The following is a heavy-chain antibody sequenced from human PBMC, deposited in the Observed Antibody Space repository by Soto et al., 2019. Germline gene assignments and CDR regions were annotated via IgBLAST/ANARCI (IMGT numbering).Heavy chain of an antibody. D-gene: IGHD2-2*01. CDR2: IIPILGIA. J-gene: IGHJ4*02. Sequence: ASVKVSCKASGGTFSSYTISWVRQAPGQGLEWMGRIIPILGIANYAQKFQGRVTITADKSTSTAYMELSSLRSEDTAVYYCARDDPHQLRRPAVFDYWGQGTLVTVSS. CDR3: ARDDPHQLRRPAVFDY. CDR1: GGTFSSYT. V-gene: IGHV1-69*04.